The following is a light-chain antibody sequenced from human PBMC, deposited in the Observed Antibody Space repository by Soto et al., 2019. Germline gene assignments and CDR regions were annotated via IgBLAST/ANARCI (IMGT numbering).Light chain of an antibody. CDR3: QQDNSYSLT. CDR1: PSISSW. J-gene: IGKJ4*01. Sequence: DIQMTQSPSTLSASVGDRITITCRASPSISSWLAWYQQKPGKAPNLLIYKASSLESGVPSRFSGSGSGTEFTLTISSLQPDDFATYYCQQDNSYSLTFGGGSKVDIK. CDR2: KAS. V-gene: IGKV1-5*03.